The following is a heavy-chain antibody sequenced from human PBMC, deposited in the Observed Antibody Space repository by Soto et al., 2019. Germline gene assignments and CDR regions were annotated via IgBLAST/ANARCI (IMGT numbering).Heavy chain of an antibody. CDR2: ISTYNGNT. J-gene: IGHJ4*02. V-gene: IGHV1-18*01. CDR1: GYMFTSYG. D-gene: IGHD1-26*01. CDR3: AAGLSGSKTFDY. Sequence: ASVQVSCKASGYMFTSYGISWVRQAPGQGLEWMGWISTYNGNTDYAQNLQGRVTMTADTSTSTAYMELRSLRSDDTAVYYCAAGLSGSKTFDYWGQGTLVTVSS.